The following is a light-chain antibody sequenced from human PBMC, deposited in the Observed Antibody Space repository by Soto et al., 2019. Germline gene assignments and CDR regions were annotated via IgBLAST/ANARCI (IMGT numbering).Light chain of an antibody. J-gene: IGKJ2*01. V-gene: IGKV1-39*01. CDR2: DAS. CDR1: QTISTY. CDR3: QQSDRTPYT. Sequence: DIQMTQSPSSLSASVGDRVTITCRASQTISTYLNWYQQKPGKAPRLLMYDASSLLSGVPSRFSGSGSGTDFTLSIASLQHEDVSTYYCQQSDRTPYTFGQGTKVEI.